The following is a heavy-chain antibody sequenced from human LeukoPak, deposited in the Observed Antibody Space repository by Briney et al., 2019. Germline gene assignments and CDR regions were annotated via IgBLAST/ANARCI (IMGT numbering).Heavy chain of an antibody. CDR1: GFTVSSNY. J-gene: IGHJ4*02. V-gene: IGHV3-53*01. D-gene: IGHD5-24*01. Sequence: GSLRPSCAASGFTVSSNYMNWVRQAPGKGLEWVSVIYGGGNIYYADSVEGRFTISRDNSKNTLYLQMNSLRAEDTAVYYCARGAGYNYPYYFDYWGQGTLVTVSS. CDR3: ARGAGYNYPYYFDY. CDR2: IYGGGNI.